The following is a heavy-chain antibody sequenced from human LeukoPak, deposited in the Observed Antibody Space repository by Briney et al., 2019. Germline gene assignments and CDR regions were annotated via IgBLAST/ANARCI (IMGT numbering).Heavy chain of an antibody. J-gene: IGHJ3*02. CDR3: ARYIVSYPHDAFDI. V-gene: IGHV4-59*01. CDR1: GGSISSYY. CDR2: IYYSGST. Sequence: PSETLSRTCTVSGGSISSYYFSWIRQPPGKGLEWIGYIYYSGSTSYNPSLKSRVTISVDTSKKQFSLKLSSVTAADTAFYYCARYIVSYPHDAFDIWGQGTMVTVSS. D-gene: IGHD1-26*01.